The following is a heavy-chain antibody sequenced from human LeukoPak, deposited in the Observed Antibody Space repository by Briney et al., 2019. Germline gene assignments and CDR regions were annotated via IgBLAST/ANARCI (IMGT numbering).Heavy chain of an antibody. CDR1: GGSISSGGHY. V-gene: IGHV4-31*03. J-gene: IGHJ3*02. CDR3: ARSWDI. Sequence: SETLSLTCTVSGGSISSGGHYWTWIRQLPGKGLEWIGYIFYSGSTYYNPSLKSRVTISVDTSKNQFSLKLNSVTAADTAMYYCARSWDIWGQGTMVTVSS. CDR2: IFYSGST.